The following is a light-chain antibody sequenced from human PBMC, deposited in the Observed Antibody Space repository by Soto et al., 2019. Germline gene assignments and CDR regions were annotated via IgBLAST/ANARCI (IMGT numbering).Light chain of an antibody. Sequence: EIVMTQSPATLSVSPGERATLSCRASQSVGSNLAWYQQKPGQAPRLLMYDASTRATGIPARFSGSGSGTEFTLTISSLQSEDFAVYYCQQYNNWPPWTFGQGTKVDIK. CDR1: QSVGSN. CDR2: DAS. CDR3: QQYNNWPPWT. V-gene: IGKV3-15*01. J-gene: IGKJ1*01.